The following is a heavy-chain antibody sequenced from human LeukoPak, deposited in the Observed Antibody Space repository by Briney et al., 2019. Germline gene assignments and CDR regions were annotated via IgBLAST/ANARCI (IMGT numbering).Heavy chain of an antibody. D-gene: IGHD3-3*01. J-gene: IGHJ4*02. V-gene: IGHV4-34*01. CDR3: ARGGARIYDFWSGYHDDFDY. CDR1: GGTFSGYY. Sequence: SETLSLTCAVYGGTFSGYYWSWIRRPPGKGLEWIGEINHSGSTNYNPSLKSRVTISVDTSKNQFSLKLSSVTAADTAVYYCARGGARIYDFWSGYHDDFDYWGQGTLVTVSS. CDR2: INHSGST.